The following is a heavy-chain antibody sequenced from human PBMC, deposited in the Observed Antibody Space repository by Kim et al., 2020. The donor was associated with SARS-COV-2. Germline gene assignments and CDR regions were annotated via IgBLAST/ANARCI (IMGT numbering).Heavy chain of an antibody. V-gene: IGHV4-4*07. CDR1: GGSISTNY. CDR2: IYSSGST. J-gene: IGHJ4*02. D-gene: IGHD2-21*02. CDR3: ARGPPRADCGANCYLDY. Sequence: SETLSLTCTVSGGSISTNYWGWIRQSAGKGLEWIGRIYSSGSTDYNASLKSRVAMPVDTSKNQFSLELSSVTAADTAVYFCARGPPRADCGANCYLDYWGQGTLVTVSA.